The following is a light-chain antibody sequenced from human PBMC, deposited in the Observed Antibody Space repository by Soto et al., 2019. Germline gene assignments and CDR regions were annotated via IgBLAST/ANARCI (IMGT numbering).Light chain of an antibody. Sequence: DIQMTQSPSTLSASVGDRVTITCRAIQTISRWLAWYQQKPGKAPKLLIYDASSLESGVPSRFSGSGSGTEFTLTISSLQPDDSATYYCQQYTNTNNPWMFGQGTKVDI. CDR2: DAS. CDR3: QQYTNTNNPWM. J-gene: IGKJ1*01. CDR1: QTISRW. V-gene: IGKV1-5*01.